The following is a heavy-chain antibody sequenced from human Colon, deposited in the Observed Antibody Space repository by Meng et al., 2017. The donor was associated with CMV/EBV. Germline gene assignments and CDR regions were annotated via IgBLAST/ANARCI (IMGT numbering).Heavy chain of an antibody. D-gene: IGHD3-10*01. V-gene: IGHV4-59*01. J-gene: IGHJ4*02. CDR3: TRGNTALWDSDS. CDR2: IYDSRTT. CDR1: GGSISSNY. Sequence: SETLSLTCTVSGGSISSNYWTWIRQSPGKGLEWIGYIYDSRTTNYNPSLKSRVTMSVDTSKNQFSLKLSSVTAADSAVYYCTRGNTALWDSDSWGQGTLVTVSS.